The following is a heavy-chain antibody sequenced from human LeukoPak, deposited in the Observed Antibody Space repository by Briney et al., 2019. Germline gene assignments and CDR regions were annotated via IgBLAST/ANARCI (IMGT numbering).Heavy chain of an antibody. D-gene: IGHD1-26*01. J-gene: IGHJ4*02. CDR2: INHSGST. CDR1: GGSFSGYY. Sequence: SETLSLTCAVYGGSFSGYYWSWIRQPPGKGLEWIGEINHSGSTNYNPSLKSRVTISVDTSKHQFSLKLSSVTAADTAVYYCARGRGFSGSYAFDYWGQGTLVTVSS. CDR3: ARGRGFSGSYAFDY. V-gene: IGHV4-34*01.